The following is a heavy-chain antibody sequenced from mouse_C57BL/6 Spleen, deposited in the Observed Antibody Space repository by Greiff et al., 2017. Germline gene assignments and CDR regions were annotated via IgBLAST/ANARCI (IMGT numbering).Heavy chain of an antibody. J-gene: IGHJ4*01. Sequence: EVQLVESGGDLVKPGGSLKLSCAASGFTFSSYGMSWVRQTPDKRLEWVATISSGGSYTYYPDSVKGRFTISRDNAKNTLYLQMSSLKSEDTAMYYCARITGGYPGLMDDWGQGTSVTVSS. CDR1: GFTFSSYG. CDR2: ISSGGSYT. D-gene: IGHD3-1*01. V-gene: IGHV5-6*01. CDR3: ARITGGYPGLMDD.